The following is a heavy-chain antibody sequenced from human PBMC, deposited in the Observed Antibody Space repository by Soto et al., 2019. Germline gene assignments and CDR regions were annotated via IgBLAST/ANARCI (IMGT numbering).Heavy chain of an antibody. CDR2: FDPEDGET. CDR3: AALYGPQDAFDI. D-gene: IGHD3-16*01. Sequence: ASVKVSCKVSGYTLTELSMHWVQQAPGKGLEWMGGFDPEDGETIYAQKFQGRVTMTEDTSTDTAYMELSSLRSEDTAVYYCAALYGPQDAFDIWGQGTMVTVSS. V-gene: IGHV1-24*01. CDR1: GYTLTELS. J-gene: IGHJ3*02.